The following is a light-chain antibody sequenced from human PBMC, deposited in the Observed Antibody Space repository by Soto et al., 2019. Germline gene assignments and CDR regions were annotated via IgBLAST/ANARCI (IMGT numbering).Light chain of an antibody. CDR2: GAS. J-gene: IGKJ3*01. Sequence: AIQLTQSPSSLSASVGDRVTITCRAIKALKTNLAGYQQKPGKAPNLLIYGASTLQKGVPSRFSGNGSGTDFTLTISSLQPEDLATYYCQQSNNYFTFGPGTKVDIK. CDR3: QQSNNYFT. V-gene: IGKV1-13*01. CDR1: KALKTN.